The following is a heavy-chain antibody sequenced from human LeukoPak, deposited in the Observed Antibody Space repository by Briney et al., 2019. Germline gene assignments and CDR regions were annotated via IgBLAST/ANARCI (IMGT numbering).Heavy chain of an antibody. J-gene: IGHJ4*02. Sequence: GGSLRLSCSASGFTVSSNYMSWVRQAPGKGLEWVSVIYSGGSTYYADSVKGRFTISRDNSKNTLYLQMNSLGAEDTAVYYCERGGWVRARAIDYWGQGTLVSASS. D-gene: IGHD1-26*01. CDR1: GFTVSSNY. V-gene: IGHV3-53*01. CDR2: IYSGGST. CDR3: ERGGWVRARAIDY.